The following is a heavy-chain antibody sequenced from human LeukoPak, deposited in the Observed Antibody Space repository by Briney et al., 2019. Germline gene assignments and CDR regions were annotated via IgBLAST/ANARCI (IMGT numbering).Heavy chain of an antibody. CDR1: GFTFSSYG. CDR3: AKDRGFLEWLLFDY. Sequence: GGSLRLSCAASGFTFSSYGMHWVRQAPGKGLEWVAVIWYDGSNKYYADSVKGRFTISRDNSKTTLYLQMNSLRDEDTAVYYCAKDRGFLEWLLFDYWGQGTLVTVSS. D-gene: IGHD3-3*01. V-gene: IGHV3-33*06. CDR2: IWYDGSNK. J-gene: IGHJ4*02.